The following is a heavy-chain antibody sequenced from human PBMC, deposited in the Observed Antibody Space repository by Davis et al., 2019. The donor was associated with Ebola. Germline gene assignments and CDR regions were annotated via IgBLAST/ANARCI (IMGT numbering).Heavy chain of an antibody. J-gene: IGHJ4*02. D-gene: IGHD6-6*01. V-gene: IGHV1-69*04. CDR3: ASLYSSSIGDTGY. Sequence: SVKVSCKASGGTFSSYAISWVRQAPGQGLEWMGRIIPILGIANYAQKFQGRVTITADESTSTAYMELSSLRSEDTAVYYCASLYSSSIGDTGYWGQGTLVTVSS. CDR2: IIPILGIA. CDR1: GGTFSSYA.